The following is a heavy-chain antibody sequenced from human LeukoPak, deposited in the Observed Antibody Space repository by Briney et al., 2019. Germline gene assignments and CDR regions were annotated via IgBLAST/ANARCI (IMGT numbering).Heavy chain of an antibody. CDR1: GFTFSSYW. J-gene: IGHJ4*02. V-gene: IGHV3-7*01. D-gene: IGHD2-15*01. CDR3: ARSYCTDGSCENLDY. CDR2: IKQDGSEK. Sequence: GGSLRLSCAASGFTFSSYWMSWVRQAPGKGLEWVANIKQDGSEKYYVDSVKGRFTISRDNAKNSLYLQMNSLRAEDTAVYYCARSYCTDGSCENLDYWGQGTLVSVSS.